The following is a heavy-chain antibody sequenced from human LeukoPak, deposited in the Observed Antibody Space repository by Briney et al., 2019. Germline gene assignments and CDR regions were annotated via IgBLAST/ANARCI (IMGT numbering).Heavy chain of an antibody. V-gene: IGHV1-2*02. CDR2: INPNSGGT. J-gene: IGHJ3*01. Sequence: ASVKVSCEPSVYTFTGYYMHWVRQAPGQGLECMGWINPNSGGTNYPQKFRGRVPIPRDTSISTAYMELSRLRSDDTPVYYCARSSQGFGEFLGGQGTMVTVPS. CDR1: VYTFTGYY. CDR3: ARSSQGFGEFL. D-gene: IGHD3-10*01.